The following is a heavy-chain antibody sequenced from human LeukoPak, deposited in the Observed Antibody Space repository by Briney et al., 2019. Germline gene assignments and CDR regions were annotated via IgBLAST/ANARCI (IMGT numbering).Heavy chain of an antibody. CDR3: AREAWWRAFDI. V-gene: IGHV4-4*07. CDR1: GGSVSSYY. CDR2: IYTSGST. Sequence: SETLSLTCTVSGGSVSSYYWSWIRQPAGKGLEWIGRIYTSGSTNYNPSLKSRVTMSVGTCKNQFSLKLSSVTAADTAVYYCAREAWWRAFDIWGQGTMVTVSS. J-gene: IGHJ3*02. D-gene: IGHD2-15*01.